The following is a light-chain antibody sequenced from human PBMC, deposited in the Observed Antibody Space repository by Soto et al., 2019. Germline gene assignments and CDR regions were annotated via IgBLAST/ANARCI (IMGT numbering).Light chain of an antibody. CDR2: WAS. CDR3: QQYYSTPLT. CDR1: QSVLYSSINKNY. J-gene: IGKJ2*01. Sequence: DIVMTQSPDSLAVSLSERATINCKSSQSVLYSSINKNYLAWYQQKPGQPPKLLIYWASTRESGVPDRFSGSGSGTDFTLTISSLQAEDVAVYYCQQYYSTPLTFGQGTKLEIK. V-gene: IGKV4-1*01.